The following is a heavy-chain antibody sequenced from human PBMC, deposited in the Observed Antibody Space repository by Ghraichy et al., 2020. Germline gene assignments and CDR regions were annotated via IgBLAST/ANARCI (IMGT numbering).Heavy chain of an antibody. CDR3: AREEGDYYGSGSLTH. D-gene: IGHD3-10*01. Sequence: GGSLRLSCAASGFSVSNYYITWVRQAPGKGLEWVSVIYIGGSPYYADSVKGRFTISRDNSKNTVYLQMNSLRAEDTAVYYCAREEGDYYGSGSLTHWGQGTLVTVSS. CDR1: GFSVSNYY. CDR2: IYIGGSP. V-gene: IGHV3-53*01. J-gene: IGHJ4*02.